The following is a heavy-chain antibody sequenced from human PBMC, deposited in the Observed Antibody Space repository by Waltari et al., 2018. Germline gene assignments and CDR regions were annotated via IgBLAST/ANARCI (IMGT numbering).Heavy chain of an antibody. D-gene: IGHD1-26*01. CDR3: ARVGGSYLGVDYFYYNMDV. V-gene: IGHV1-69*01. Sequence: QVQLVQSGAEVKKPGSSVKVSCKASGGPFNNYAISWLRRAPGQGLEWMGGIIPFLHTSNYAQKFQGRFTITADGSTSTAYMELSGLRSEDTAVYFCARVGGSYLGVDYFYYNMDVWGQGTSVTVSS. CDR1: GGPFNNYA. CDR2: IIPFLHTS. J-gene: IGHJ6*02.